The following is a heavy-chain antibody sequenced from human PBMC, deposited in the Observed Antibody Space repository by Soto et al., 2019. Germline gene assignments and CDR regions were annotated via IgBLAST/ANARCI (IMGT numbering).Heavy chain of an antibody. CDR1: GYAFSSYA. J-gene: IGHJ6*02. CDR2: INIGSGNT. Sequence: QVQLVQSGAEEKKPGASVKVSCKASGYAFSSYAMHWVRQAPGQRLEWMGWINIGSGNTEYSQNFQDRITITRDTSARTVYMELIGLRSEDTAVYYCARDGGDCGYRLAYYYYIGMDVWGQGTTVTVSS. D-gene: IGHD2-21*02. V-gene: IGHV1-3*05. CDR3: ARDGGDCGYRLAYYYYIGMDV.